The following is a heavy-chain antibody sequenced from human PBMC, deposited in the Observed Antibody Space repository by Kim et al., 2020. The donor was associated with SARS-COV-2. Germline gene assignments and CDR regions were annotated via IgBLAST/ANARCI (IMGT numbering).Heavy chain of an antibody. Sequence: GGSLRLSCAASGFTFSSYSMNWVRQAPGKGLEWASSISSSSSYIYYADSVKGRFTISRDNAKNSLYLQMNSLRAEDTAVYYCARDGGSSSWYYFDYWGQGTLVTVSS. J-gene: IGHJ4*02. V-gene: IGHV3-21*01. CDR1: GFTFSSYS. CDR3: ARDGGSSSWYYFDY. D-gene: IGHD6-13*01. CDR2: ISSSSSYI.